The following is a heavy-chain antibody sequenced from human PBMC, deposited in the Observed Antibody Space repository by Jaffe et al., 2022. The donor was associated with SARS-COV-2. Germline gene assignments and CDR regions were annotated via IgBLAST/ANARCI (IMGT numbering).Heavy chain of an antibody. D-gene: IGHD2-2*01. CDR3: ASIGYCSSTSCRYEEENYYYYGMDV. Sequence: QVQLVQSGAEVKKPGASVKVSCKASGYTFTSYYMHWVRQAPGQGLEWMGIINPSGGSTSYAQKFQGRVTMTRDTSTSTVYMELSSLRSEDTAVYYCASIGYCSSTSCRYEEENYYYYGMDVWGQGTTVTVSS. CDR2: INPSGGST. CDR1: GYTFTSYY. J-gene: IGHJ6*02. V-gene: IGHV1-46*01.